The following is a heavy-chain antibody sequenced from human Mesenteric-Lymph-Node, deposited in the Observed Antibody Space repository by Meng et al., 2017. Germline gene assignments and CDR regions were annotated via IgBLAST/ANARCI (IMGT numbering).Heavy chain of an antibody. V-gene: IGHV1-18*01. Sequence: QAQMVPSGGGGKKPGASVKVSCKASGYTFTNYGITWVRQAPGQGLEWMGWINAYNGDTNCAQTLQGRVTMTTDTSTSTAYMELRSLRYDDTAVYYCARVEVGITSGDYWGQGTLVTVSS. CDR3: ARVEVGITSGDY. CDR2: INAYNGDT. J-gene: IGHJ4*02. CDR1: GYTFTNYG. D-gene: IGHD1-26*01.